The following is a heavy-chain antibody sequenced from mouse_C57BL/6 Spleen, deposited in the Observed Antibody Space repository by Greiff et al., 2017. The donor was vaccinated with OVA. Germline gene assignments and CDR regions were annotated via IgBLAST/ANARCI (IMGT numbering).Heavy chain of an antibody. CDR1: GFTFSNYW. CDR3: TVTYFDY. CDR2: IRLKSDNYAT. V-gene: IGHV6-3*01. J-gene: IGHJ2*01. Sequence: DVKLQESGGGLVQPGGSMKLSCVASGFTFSNYWMNWVRQSPEKGLEWVAQIRLKSDNYATHYAESVKGRFTISRDDSKSSVYLQMNNLRAEDTGIYYCTVTYFDYWGQGTTLTVSS.